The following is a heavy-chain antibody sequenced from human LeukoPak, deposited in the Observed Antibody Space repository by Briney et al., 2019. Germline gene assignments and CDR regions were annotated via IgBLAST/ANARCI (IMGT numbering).Heavy chain of an antibody. CDR3: AREGRQDYVYFDC. CDR1: GDSMSSYY. D-gene: IGHD4-17*01. Sequence: SETLSLTCTVSGDSMSSYYWSWIRQPPGKGLEGMGYINYSGNTNYNPSLKSRVTISVDTSKNQFSLRLTSVTAADTAVYHCAREGRQDYVYFDCWGQGTLVTVSS. J-gene: IGHJ4*02. CDR2: INYSGNT. V-gene: IGHV4-59*01.